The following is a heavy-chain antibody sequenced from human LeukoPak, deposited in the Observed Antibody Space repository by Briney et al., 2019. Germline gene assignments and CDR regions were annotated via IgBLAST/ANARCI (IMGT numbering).Heavy chain of an antibody. Sequence: GGSLRLSCAASGFTFSSYAMHWVRQAPGKGLEWVAVIPYDGSNKYYADSVKGRFTISRDNSKNTLYLQMNSLRAEDTAVYYCARAQGQLLRYFDWFSNWFDPRGQGTLVTVSS. CDR3: ARAQGQLLRYFDWFSNWFDP. J-gene: IGHJ5*02. CDR2: IPYDGSNK. D-gene: IGHD3-9*01. CDR1: GFTFSSYA. V-gene: IGHV3-30*04.